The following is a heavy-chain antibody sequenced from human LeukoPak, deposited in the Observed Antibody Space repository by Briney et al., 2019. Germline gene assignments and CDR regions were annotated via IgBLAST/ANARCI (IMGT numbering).Heavy chain of an antibody. CDR2: IYYSGST. CDR3: ARGYSSSWYYFDY. V-gene: IGHV4-59*01. D-gene: IGHD6-13*01. J-gene: IGHJ4*02. CDR1: GGSISSYY. Sequence: PSETLSLTCTVSGGSISSYYWGWIRQPPGKGLEWIGYIYYSGSTNYNPSLKSRVTISVDTSKNQFSLKLSSVTAADTAVYYCARGYSSSWYYFDYWGQGTLVTVSS.